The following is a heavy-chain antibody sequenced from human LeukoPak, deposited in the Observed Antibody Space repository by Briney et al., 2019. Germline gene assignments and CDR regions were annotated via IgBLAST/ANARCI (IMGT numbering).Heavy chain of an antibody. CDR1: GGTFSNYA. V-gene: IGHV1-8*02. D-gene: IGHD4-17*01. Sequence: ASVKVSCKASGGTFSNYAINWVRQATGQGLEWMGWMNPNSGKTGYAQKFQDRITMTRNTSISTAYMELSSLRSEDTAVYYCARVLMTTVTDFDYWGQGTLVTVSS. J-gene: IGHJ4*02. CDR2: MNPNSGKT. CDR3: ARVLMTTVTDFDY.